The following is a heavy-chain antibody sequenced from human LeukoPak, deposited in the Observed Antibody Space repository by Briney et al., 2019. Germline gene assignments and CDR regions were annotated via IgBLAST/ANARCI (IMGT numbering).Heavy chain of an antibody. Sequence: SETLSLTCTVSGGSISSGSYYWSWIRQPAGKRLEWIGENNHSGSTNYNPSLKSRVTISIDTSKNQFSLKLTSVTAADTAVYYCARGLPDYHYYYYYMDVWGKGTTVTVSS. D-gene: IGHD5-12*01. CDR1: GGSISSGSYY. CDR3: ARGLPDYHYYYYYMDV. CDR2: NNHSGST. V-gene: IGHV4-61*10. J-gene: IGHJ6*03.